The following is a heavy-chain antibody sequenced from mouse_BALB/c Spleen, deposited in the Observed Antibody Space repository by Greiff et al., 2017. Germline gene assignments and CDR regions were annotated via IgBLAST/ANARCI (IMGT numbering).Heavy chain of an antibody. CDR1: GYTFTDYN. D-gene: IGHD1-1*01. Sequence: VQLQQSGPELVKPGASVKIPCKASGYTFTDYNMDWVKQSHGKSLEWIGDINPNNGGTIYNQKFKGKATLTVDKSSSTAYMELRRLTSEDTAVYYCARGYYYGSSYGYFDVWGAGTTVTVSS. CDR3: ARGYYYGSSYGYFDV. CDR2: INPNNGGT. J-gene: IGHJ1*01. V-gene: IGHV1-18*01.